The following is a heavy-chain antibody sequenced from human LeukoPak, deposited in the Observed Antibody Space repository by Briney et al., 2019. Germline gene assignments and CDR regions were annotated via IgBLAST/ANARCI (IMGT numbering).Heavy chain of an antibody. V-gene: IGHV3-48*01. D-gene: IGHD5-18*01. CDR3: ARASTWIQLWLQYDY. CDR2: ISGSSSTI. J-gene: IGHJ4*02. CDR1: GFTFSSYN. Sequence: GGSLRLSCAASGFTFSSYNMNWVRQAPGKGLEWVSFISGSSSTIHYADSVKGRFTISRDNSKNTLYLQMNSLRAEDTAVYYCARASTWIQLWLQYDYWGQGTLVTVSS.